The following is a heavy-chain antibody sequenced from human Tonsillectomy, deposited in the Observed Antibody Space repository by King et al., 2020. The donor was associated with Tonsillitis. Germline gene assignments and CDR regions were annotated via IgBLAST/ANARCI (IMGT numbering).Heavy chain of an antibody. CDR3: AKSPGYGGNLNFDY. Sequence: VQLVESGGGLVQPGGSLRLSCAASGFTFNNYAMSWVRQAPGKGLEWVSTISGSGGTTYYADSVKGRFTISRDNSKNTLYLQMNSLRAEDTAVYYCAKSPGYGGNLNFDYWGQGTLVTVSS. V-gene: IGHV3-23*04. CDR2: ISGSGGTT. D-gene: IGHD4-23*01. CDR1: GFTFNNYA. J-gene: IGHJ4*02.